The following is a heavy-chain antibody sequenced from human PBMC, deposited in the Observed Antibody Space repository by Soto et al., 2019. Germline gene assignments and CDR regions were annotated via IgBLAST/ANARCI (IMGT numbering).Heavy chain of an antibody. CDR2: IYTSGST. CDR3: ARGPVLPDWFDP. D-gene: IGHD3-10*01. CDR1: GGSISSYY. Sequence: SETLSLTCTASGGSISSYYWSWIRQPAGKGLEWIGRIYTSGSTNYNPSLKSRVTMSVDTSKNQFSLKLSSVTAADTAVYYCARGPVLPDWFDPWGQGTLVTVSS. J-gene: IGHJ5*02. V-gene: IGHV4-4*07.